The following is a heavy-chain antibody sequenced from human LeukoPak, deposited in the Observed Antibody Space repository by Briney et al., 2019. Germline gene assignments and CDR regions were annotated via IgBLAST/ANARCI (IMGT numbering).Heavy chain of an antibody. V-gene: IGHV1-18*01. Sequence: ASVKVSCKSSGYTFNSYGITWVRQAPGQGLEWMGWIHTYNGHTNYAQKFQGRVTMTRDTYTNTFYMELSSLRSEDTAVYYCARGAKRWLQFKTSAGFDFWGQGTLVTVSS. CDR2: IHTYNGHT. CDR1: GYTFNSYG. D-gene: IGHD5-24*01. J-gene: IGHJ4*02. CDR3: ARGAKRWLQFKTSAGFDF.